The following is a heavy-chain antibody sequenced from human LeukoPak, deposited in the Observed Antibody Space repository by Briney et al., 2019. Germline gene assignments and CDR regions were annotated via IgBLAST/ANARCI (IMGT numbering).Heavy chain of an antibody. Sequence: SETLSLTCTVSGYSISSGYYWGWIRQPPGKGLEWIGSIYHSGSTYYNPSLKSRVTISVDTSKNQFSLKLSSVTAADTAVYYCARAVGSGSFQTYYYYMDVWGKGTTVTISS. CDR2: IYHSGST. J-gene: IGHJ6*03. CDR1: GYSISSGYY. V-gene: IGHV4-38-2*02. CDR3: ARAVGSGSFQTYYYYMDV. D-gene: IGHD3-10*01.